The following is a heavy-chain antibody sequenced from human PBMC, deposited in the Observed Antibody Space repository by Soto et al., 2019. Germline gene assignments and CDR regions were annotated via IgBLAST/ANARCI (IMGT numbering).Heavy chain of an antibody. CDR3: AHSGTTVVTPGFQH. J-gene: IGHJ1*01. V-gene: IGHV2-5*02. Sequence: SGPTLVNPTQTLTLTCTFSGFSLSTSGVGVGLIRQPPGKALEWLALIYWDDDKRYSPSLKSRLTITKDTSKNQVVLTMTNMDPVDTATYYCAHSGTTVVTPGFQHWGQGTLVTVYS. CDR1: GFSLSTSGVG. CDR2: IYWDDDK. D-gene: IGHD4-17*01.